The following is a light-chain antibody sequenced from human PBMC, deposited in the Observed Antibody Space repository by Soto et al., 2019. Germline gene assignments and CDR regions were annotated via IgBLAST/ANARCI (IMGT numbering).Light chain of an antibody. J-gene: IGLJ1*01. CDR3: SSYKGGNPYYV. CDR1: SSDVGGYDY. CDR2: EVT. Sequence: QSVLTQPPSASGSPGQSVTISCTGTSSDVGGYDYVSWYQQHPGKAPKLMIYEVTIRPSGVSDRFSGSKSGNTASLTVSGLQAEDEADYYCSSYKGGNPYYVFGNGKKVTV. V-gene: IGLV2-8*01.